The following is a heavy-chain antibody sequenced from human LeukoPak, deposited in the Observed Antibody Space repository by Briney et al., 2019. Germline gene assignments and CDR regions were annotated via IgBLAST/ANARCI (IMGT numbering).Heavy chain of an antibody. J-gene: IGHJ4*02. CDR3: ARLTYSGSYCFDY. Sequence: SETLSLTCTVSGGSISSYYWSWIRQPPGKGLEWIGYIYYSGSTNYNPSLKSRVTISVDTSKNKFSLKLSSVTAADTAVYYCARLTYSGSYCFDYWGQGTLVTVSS. CDR2: IYYSGST. CDR1: GGSISSYY. V-gene: IGHV4-59*08. D-gene: IGHD1-26*01.